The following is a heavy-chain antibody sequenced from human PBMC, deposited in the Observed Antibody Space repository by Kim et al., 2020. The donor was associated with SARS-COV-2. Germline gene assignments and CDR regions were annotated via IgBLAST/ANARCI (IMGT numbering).Heavy chain of an antibody. D-gene: IGHD7-27*01. CDR1: GFTFSSYS. CDR3: ARAPFGTPGPPSSGGWGFDY. J-gene: IGHJ4*02. CDR2: ISSSSSYI. V-gene: IGHV3-21*04. Sequence: GGSLRLSCAASGFTFSSYSMNWVRQAPGKGLEWVSSISSSSSYIYYADSVKGRFTISRDNAKNSLYLQMNSLRAEDTAVYYCARAPFGTPGPPSSGGWGFDYWGQGTLVTVSS.